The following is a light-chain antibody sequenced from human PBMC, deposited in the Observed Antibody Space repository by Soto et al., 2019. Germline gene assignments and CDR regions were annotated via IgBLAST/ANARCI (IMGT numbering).Light chain of an antibody. Sequence: DIQMTQSPSSLSASVGDRVTITCQASQDISNYLNWYQQKPGKAPKLLIYDASNLETGVPSRFSGSGSGPDFTFTISSLQPVDIATYYCQQYDNLPLTFGQGTKVEIK. CDR2: DAS. V-gene: IGKV1-33*01. CDR3: QQYDNLPLT. CDR1: QDISNY. J-gene: IGKJ1*01.